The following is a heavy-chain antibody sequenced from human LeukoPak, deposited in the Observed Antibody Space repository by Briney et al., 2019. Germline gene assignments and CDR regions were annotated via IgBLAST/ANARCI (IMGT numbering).Heavy chain of an antibody. CDR3: ARDSVDESSGYYPSGAFDL. V-gene: IGHV4-59*11. CDR1: TGSITRHY. D-gene: IGHD3-22*01. J-gene: IGHJ3*01. Sequence: SETLSLTCTVSTGSITRHYWTWIRQPPGKGLEWIGYIHYGGSTNYNPSLKSRVTISVDTSKKQFSLNMSSVTPADTALYYCARDSVDESSGYYPSGAFDLWGQETLVTVSS. CDR2: IHYGGST.